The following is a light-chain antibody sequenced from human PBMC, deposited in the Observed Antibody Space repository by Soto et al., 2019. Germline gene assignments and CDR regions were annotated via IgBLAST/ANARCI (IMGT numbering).Light chain of an antibody. J-gene: IGKJ1*01. V-gene: IGKV1-39*01. CDR2: AAS. CDR3: QQSYITPWT. CDR1: QSISYN. Sequence: DIQMTQSPSSLSASVGDRVTITCRASQSISYNLNWYQQKPGKAPKLLIYAASTLQSGVPSRFSGSGSGTDFTLTISSLQPEDFATYYCQQSYITPWTFGQGTTVDIK.